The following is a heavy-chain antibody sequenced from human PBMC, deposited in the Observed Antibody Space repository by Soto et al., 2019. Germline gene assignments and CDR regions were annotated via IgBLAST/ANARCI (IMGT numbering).Heavy chain of an antibody. CDR1: GGTFSSYA. CDR2: IIPIFGTA. V-gene: IGHV1-69*12. D-gene: IGHD3-22*01. Sequence: QVQLVQSGAEVKKPGSSVKVSCKASGGTFSSYAISWVRQAPGQGLEWMGGIIPIFGTANYAQKFQGRVTITADESTSTAYMELSSLRSEDTAVYYCARGGAITMIVVPEYYFDYWGQGTLVTVSS. J-gene: IGHJ4*02. CDR3: ARGGAITMIVVPEYYFDY.